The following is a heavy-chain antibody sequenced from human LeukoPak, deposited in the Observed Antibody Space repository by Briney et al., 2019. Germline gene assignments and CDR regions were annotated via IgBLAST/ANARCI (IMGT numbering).Heavy chain of an antibody. D-gene: IGHD1-26*01. CDR2: IPYDGNNK. V-gene: IGHV3-30*02. Sequence: PGGSLRLSCAASRFTFSSYGMHWVRQAPGKGLEWVAFIPYDGNNKYYADSVKGRFTISRDNSKNTLYLQMNSLRAEDTAVYYCVKDGDDSGSYLVYWGLGTLVTVSS. CDR1: RFTFSSYG. J-gene: IGHJ4*02. CDR3: VKDGDDSGSYLVY.